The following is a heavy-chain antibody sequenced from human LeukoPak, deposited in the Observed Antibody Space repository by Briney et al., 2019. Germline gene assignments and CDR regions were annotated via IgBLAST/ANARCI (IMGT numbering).Heavy chain of an antibody. J-gene: IGHJ4*02. CDR3: SRESYQRPPSRPHDYYFDN. Sequence: GGSLTLSCTASGFTLGDYAARWSRHARGEGREWVGYIIIKAYCRLIEYDASVKGRFSISRNDYKSIAYLKTSSLKTEDTTVYYCSRESYQRPPSRPHDYYFDNWGQGTLVTVSS. D-gene: IGHD3-16*01. V-gene: IGHV3-49*03. CDR1: GFTLGDYA. CDR2: IIIKAYCRLI.